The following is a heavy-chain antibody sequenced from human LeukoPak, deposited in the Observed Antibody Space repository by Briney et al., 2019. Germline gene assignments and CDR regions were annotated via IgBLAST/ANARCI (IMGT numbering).Heavy chain of an antibody. D-gene: IGHD2-2*01. CDR2: ISWNSGSI. CDR1: GFTFDDYA. V-gene: IGHV3-9*01. J-gene: IGHJ6*03. Sequence: GRSLRLSCAASGFTFDDYAMHWVRQAPGKGLEWVSGISWNSGSIGYADSVKGRFTISRDNAKNSLYLQMNSLRAEDTALYYCYTSYKPPYYMDVWGKGTTVTVSS. CDR3: YTSYKPPYYMDV.